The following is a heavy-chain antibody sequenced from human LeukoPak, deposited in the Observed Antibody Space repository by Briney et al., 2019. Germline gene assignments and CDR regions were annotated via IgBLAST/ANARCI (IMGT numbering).Heavy chain of an antibody. J-gene: IGHJ4*02. CDR1: GFSFNSYS. V-gene: IGHV3-21*05. Sequence: PGGSLRLSCAASGFSFNSYSMNWVRQAPGKGLEWISYITGSGSDRVYKMYGDSVRGRFTISRDDAKKSLYLQMTSLRAEDTAVYHCTRDGGYSGFDFDYWGQGVLVTVSS. D-gene: IGHD5-12*01. CDR2: ITGSGSDRV. CDR3: TRDGGYSGFDFDY.